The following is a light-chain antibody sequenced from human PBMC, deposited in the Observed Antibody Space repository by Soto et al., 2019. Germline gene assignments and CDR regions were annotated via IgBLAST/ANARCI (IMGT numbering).Light chain of an antibody. Sequence: QSVLTQPASVSGSPGQSITISCTGTSSDVGTYNLVSWFQHHPGNAPKLLIYEGSKRPSGVSNRFSGSKSGDTASLTISGLQADDEADYHCCSYAGSFWVFGGGTKLTVL. J-gene: IGLJ3*02. CDR1: SSDVGTYNL. V-gene: IGLV2-23*01. CDR3: CSYAGSFWV. CDR2: EGS.